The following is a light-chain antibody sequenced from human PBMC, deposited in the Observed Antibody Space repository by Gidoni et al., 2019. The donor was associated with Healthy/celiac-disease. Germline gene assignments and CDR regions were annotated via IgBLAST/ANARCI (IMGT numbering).Light chain of an antibody. J-gene: IGLJ2*01. CDR1: SSNIGAGYD. CDR2: GNS. Sequence: QSVLTQPPSVSGAPGPRVTISCTGSSSNIGAGYDVHWYQQLPGTAPKLPIYGNSNRPSGVPDRFSGSKSGTSASLAITGLQAEDEADYYCQSYDSSLSGSVFGGGTKLTVL. CDR3: QSYDSSLSGSV. V-gene: IGLV1-40*01.